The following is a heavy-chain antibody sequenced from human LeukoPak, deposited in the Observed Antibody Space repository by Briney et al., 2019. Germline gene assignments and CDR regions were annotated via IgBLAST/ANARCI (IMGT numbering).Heavy chain of an antibody. D-gene: IGHD3-22*01. Sequence: GEPLKISCKGSGYSFTNYWIAWMRQMPGKGLEWMAIISPGDSNNRYSPPFQGQVTISADKSISTAYLQWSSLKASDTAMYYCARTYYSDSSGYYFDYWGQGTLVTVSS. CDR3: ARTYYSDSSGYYFDY. CDR1: GYSFTNYW. CDR2: ISPGDSNN. J-gene: IGHJ4*02. V-gene: IGHV5-51*01.